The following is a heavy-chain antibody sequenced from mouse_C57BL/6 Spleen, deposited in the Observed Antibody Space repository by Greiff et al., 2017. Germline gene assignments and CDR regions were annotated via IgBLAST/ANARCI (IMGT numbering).Heavy chain of an antibody. CDR1: GFTFSDYG. CDR2: ISSGSSTI. CDR3: ARTYYYGSSFFDY. Sequence: DVKLVESGGGLVKPGGSLKLSCAASGFTFSDYGMHWVRQAPEKGLEWVAYISSGSSTIYYADTVKGRFTISRDNAKNTLFLQMTSLWSEDTAMYYCARTYYYGSSFFDYWGQGTTLTVSS. J-gene: IGHJ2*01. D-gene: IGHD1-1*01. V-gene: IGHV5-17*01.